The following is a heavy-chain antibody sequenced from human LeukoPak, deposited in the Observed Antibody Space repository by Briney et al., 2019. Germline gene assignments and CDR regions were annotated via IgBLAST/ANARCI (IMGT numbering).Heavy chain of an antibody. CDR3: AKVLGGQERDGGYSYGDLDY. CDR2: ISGSGGST. V-gene: IGHV3-23*01. J-gene: IGHJ4*02. CDR1: GFTFSSYA. Sequence: GGSLRLSRAASGFTFSSYAMSWVRQAPGKGLEWVSAISGSGGSTYYADSVKGRFTISRDNSKNTLYLQMNSLRAEDTAVYYCAKVLGGQERDGGYSYGDLDYWGQGTLVTVSS. D-gene: IGHD5-18*01.